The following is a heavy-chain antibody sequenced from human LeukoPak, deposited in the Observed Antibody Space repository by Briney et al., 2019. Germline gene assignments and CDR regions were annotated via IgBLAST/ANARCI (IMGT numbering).Heavy chain of an antibody. D-gene: IGHD6-25*01. CDR3: ARPYSSGWRGAFDV. CDR1: GGSISSGGYY. J-gene: IGHJ3*01. CDR2: IYYSGST. Sequence: SQTLSLTCTVSGGSISSGGYYWSWIRQHPGKGLEWIGYIYYSGSTYYNPSLKSRVTISVDTSKNQFSLKLSSVTAADTAVYYCARPYSSGWRGAFDVWGQGTMVTVSS. V-gene: IGHV4-31*03.